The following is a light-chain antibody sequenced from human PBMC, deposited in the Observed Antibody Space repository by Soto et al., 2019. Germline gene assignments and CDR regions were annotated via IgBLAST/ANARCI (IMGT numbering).Light chain of an antibody. CDR2: GAT. V-gene: IGKV3-20*01. CDR3: QQYGSSPYT. J-gene: IGKJ2*01. Sequence: ENVLTQSPGSLSLSPGERATLSCRASQSVSSNYLAWYQQKPGQSPRLLIYGATNRATGIPDRFSASGSGTEFTLTISRLEPEDFALYFYQQYGSSPYTFGQGTQLDIK. CDR1: QSVSSNY.